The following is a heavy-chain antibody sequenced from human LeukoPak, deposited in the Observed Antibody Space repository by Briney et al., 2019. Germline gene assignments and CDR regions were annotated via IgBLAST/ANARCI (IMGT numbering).Heavy chain of an antibody. V-gene: IGHV3-7*03. D-gene: IGHD3-10*01. CDR3: AREYYYGSGSYTYYYYMDV. J-gene: IGHJ6*03. CDR1: GFTFTTYW. CDR2: IKQDGSEK. Sequence: PGGSLRLSCAASGFTFTTYWMGWVRQAPGKGLEWVANIKQDGSEKYYGDSVKGRFTISRDNAKNSLSLQMNSLRAEDTALYYCAREYYYGSGSYTYYYYMDVWGKGTTVTVSS.